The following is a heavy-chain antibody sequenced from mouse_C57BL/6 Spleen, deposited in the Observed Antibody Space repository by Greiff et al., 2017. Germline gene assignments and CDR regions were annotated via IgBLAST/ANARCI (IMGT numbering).Heavy chain of an antibody. V-gene: IGHV3-1*01. CDR2: ISYSGST. CDR1: GYSITSGYD. D-gene: IGHD1-1*01. Sequence: VQLKESGPGMVKPSQSLSLTCTVTGYSITSGYDWHWIRHFPGNKLEWMGYISYSGSTNYNPSLKSRISITHDTSKNHFFLKLNSVTTEDTATYYCARGGGSYYGSSPAWFAYWGQGTLVTVSA. J-gene: IGHJ3*01. CDR3: ARGGGSYYGSSPAWFAY.